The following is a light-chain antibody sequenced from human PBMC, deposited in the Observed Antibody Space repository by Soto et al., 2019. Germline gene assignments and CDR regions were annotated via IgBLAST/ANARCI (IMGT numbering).Light chain of an antibody. V-gene: IGKV2-30*01. J-gene: IGKJ1*01. CDR3: VQGTHWPRT. CDR2: KVS. Sequence: VVMTQSPLFLPVTLGQTASISCRSSEGLVFSDGNTYLSWLQQRPGQSPRRLIYKVSNRGSGVPDRFSGSGSDTDFTLKISRVEAEDVGLYYCVQGTHWPRTFGQGTKVEIK. CDR1: EGLVFSDGNTY.